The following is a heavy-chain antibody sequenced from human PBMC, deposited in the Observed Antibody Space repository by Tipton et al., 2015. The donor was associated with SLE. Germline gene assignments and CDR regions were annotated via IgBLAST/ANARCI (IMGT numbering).Heavy chain of an antibody. D-gene: IGHD6-19*01. J-gene: IGHJ4*02. CDR3: AREASSSWGFDY. Sequence: TLSLTCNVYGFSISSGYYWGWIRQSPGKGLEWIQNMYDSGSTYYNPSLKSRVTMSIDRSKNQFSLHVTSVTAADTALYYCAREASSSWGFDYWGQGTLVTVSS. CDR2: MYDSGST. CDR1: GFSISSGYY. V-gene: IGHV4-38-2*02.